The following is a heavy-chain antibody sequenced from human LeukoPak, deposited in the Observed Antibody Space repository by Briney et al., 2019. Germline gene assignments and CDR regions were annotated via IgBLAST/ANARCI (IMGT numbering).Heavy chain of an antibody. D-gene: IGHD1-7*01. CDR2: ISGSGGST. Sequence: GGSLRLSCAASGFTFSSYAMSWVRQAPGKGMEWVSAISGSGGSTYYADSVKGRFTISRDNSKNTLYLQMNSLRAEDTAVYYCARGPVKLELPIDYWGQGTLVTVSS. V-gene: IGHV3-23*01. CDR1: GFTFSSYA. J-gene: IGHJ4*02. CDR3: ARGPVKLELPIDY.